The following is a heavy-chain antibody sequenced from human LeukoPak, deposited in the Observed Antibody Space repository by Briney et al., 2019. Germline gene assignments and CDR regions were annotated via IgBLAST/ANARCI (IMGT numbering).Heavy chain of an antibody. CDR1: AFTVSINF. V-gene: IGHV3-53*04. Sequence: GGSLRLSCAATAFTVSINFMTWVRQAPGKGLEWVSLIYAGGGTYYADSVQGRFSISRHLSKNTVDLQMNNLRLEDTDVYYCASGRSYWYHLDYWGRGTLVTVSS. D-gene: IGHD2-8*02. CDR2: IYAGGGT. J-gene: IGHJ4*02. CDR3: ASGRSYWYHLDY.